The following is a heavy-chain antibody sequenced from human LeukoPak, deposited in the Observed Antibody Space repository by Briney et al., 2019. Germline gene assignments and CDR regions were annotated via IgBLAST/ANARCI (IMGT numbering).Heavy chain of an antibody. CDR3: ARDLLNEGNHLDY. J-gene: IGHJ4*02. CDR2: IYYSGST. D-gene: IGHD4-23*01. Sequence: SETLSLTCTVSGGSISSGDYYWSWIRQPPGKGLEWIGYIYYSGSTYYNPSLKSRVTISVDTSKNQFSLKLSSVTAADTAVYYCARDLLNEGNHLDYWGQGTLVTVPS. CDR1: GGSISSGDYY. V-gene: IGHV4-30-4*01.